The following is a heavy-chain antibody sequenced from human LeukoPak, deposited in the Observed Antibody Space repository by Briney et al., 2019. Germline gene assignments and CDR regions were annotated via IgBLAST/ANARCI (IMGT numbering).Heavy chain of an antibody. D-gene: IGHD6-6*01. Sequence: GASVKVSCKASGYTFTGYYMHWVRQAPRQGLEWMGRINPNSGGTNYAQKFQGRVTMTRDTSISTAYMELSRLRSDDTAVYYCARDKQLVRRPGPIDYWGQGTLVTVSS. CDR1: GYTFTGYY. CDR2: INPNSGGT. CDR3: ARDKQLVRRPGPIDY. J-gene: IGHJ4*02. V-gene: IGHV1-2*06.